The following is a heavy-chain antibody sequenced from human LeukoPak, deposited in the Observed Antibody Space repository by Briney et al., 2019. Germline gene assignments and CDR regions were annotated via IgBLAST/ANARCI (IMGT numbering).Heavy chain of an antibody. CDR1: GFTFSSYG. D-gene: IGHD4-17*01. V-gene: IGHV3-23*01. CDR3: AKDIMAVPKGYYFDY. Sequence: PGGSLRLTCAASGFTFSSYGMSWVRQAPGKGLEWVSAISGSGGSTYYADSVKGRFTISRDNSKNTLYLQMNSLRAEDTALYYCAKDIMAVPKGYYFDYWGQGTLVTVSS. J-gene: IGHJ4*02. CDR2: ISGSGGST.